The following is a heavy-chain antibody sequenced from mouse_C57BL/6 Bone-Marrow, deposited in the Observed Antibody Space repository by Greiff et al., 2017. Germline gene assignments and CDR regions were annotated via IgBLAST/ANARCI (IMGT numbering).Heavy chain of an antibody. CDR2: IYPGDGDT. CDR1: GYAFSSSW. Sequence: QVQLQQSGPELVKPGASVKISCKASGYAFSSSWMNWVKQRPGKGLEWIGRIYPGDGDTNYNGKFTGKATLTADKSSSTAYMQLSSLTSEDSAVYVCARSGANYYGRSYNWYFDVWGTGTTVTVAS. CDR3: ARSGANYYGRSYNWYFDV. J-gene: IGHJ1*03. D-gene: IGHD1-1*01. V-gene: IGHV1-82*01.